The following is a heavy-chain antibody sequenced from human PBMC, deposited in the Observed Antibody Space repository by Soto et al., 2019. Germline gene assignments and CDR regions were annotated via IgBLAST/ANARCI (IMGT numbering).Heavy chain of an antibody. CDR3: ARATGDNLTYEAH. J-gene: IGHJ1*01. Sequence: QVQQQESGPGLVKPSYTLSLTCMVSGDYISDFSWTWIRPPAAPGLEWNWRITINGNTQKTPSFKSRVTMSIDTSRNHLSLNLQSATAADTAIYYCARATGDNLTYEAHWGPGTLVTVSS. D-gene: IGHD7-27*01. CDR2: ITINGNT. CDR1: GDYISDFS. V-gene: IGHV4-4*07.